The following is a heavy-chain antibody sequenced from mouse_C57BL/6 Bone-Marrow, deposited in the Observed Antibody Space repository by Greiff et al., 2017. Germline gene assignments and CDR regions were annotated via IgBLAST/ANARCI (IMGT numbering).Heavy chain of an antibody. CDR1: GYTFTSYW. CDR3: GAVPFDY. V-gene: IGHV1-50*01. CDR2: IDPSDSYT. Sequence: VKPGASVKLSCKASGYTFTSYWMQWVKQRPGQGLEWIGEIDPSDSYTNYNQKFKGKATLTVDTSSSTAYMQLSSLTSEDSAVYYCGAVPFDYWGQGTTLTVSS. J-gene: IGHJ2*01.